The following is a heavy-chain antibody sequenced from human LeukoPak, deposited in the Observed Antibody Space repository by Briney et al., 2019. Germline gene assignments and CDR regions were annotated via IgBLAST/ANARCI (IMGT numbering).Heavy chain of an antibody. CDR3: ARDGYSAYYYYGMDV. Sequence: PSETLSLTCAVYGGSFSGYYWSWIRQPPGKGPEWIGEINHSGSTNYNPSLKSRVTISVDTSKNQFSLKLSSVTAADTAVYYCARDGYSAYYYYGMDVWGQGTTVTVSS. CDR1: GGSFSGYY. J-gene: IGHJ6*02. CDR2: INHSGST. D-gene: IGHD5-24*01. V-gene: IGHV4-34*01.